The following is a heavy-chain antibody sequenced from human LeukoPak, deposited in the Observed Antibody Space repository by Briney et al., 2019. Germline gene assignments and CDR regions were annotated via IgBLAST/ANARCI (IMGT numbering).Heavy chain of an antibody. Sequence: PSETLSLTCTVSGGSISSGGYYWSWIRQHPGKGLEWIGYIYYSGSTNYNPSLKSRVTISVDTSKNQFSLKLSSVTATDTAVYYCARNPWSCGWYSHYYGMDVWGQGTTVTVSS. V-gene: IGHV4-31*03. D-gene: IGHD6-19*01. CDR2: IYYSGST. J-gene: IGHJ6*02. CDR3: ARNPWSCGWYSHYYGMDV. CDR1: GGSISSGGYY.